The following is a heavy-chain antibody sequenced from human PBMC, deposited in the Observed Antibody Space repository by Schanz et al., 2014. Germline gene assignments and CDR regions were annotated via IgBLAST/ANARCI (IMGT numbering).Heavy chain of an antibody. Sequence: QVQLVQSGAEVKKPGSSVKVSCTASGGTFSSYTISWIRQAPGQGLEWMGRIVPIAGITNYAQRFQGRVTITADKSSDTAYMELSSLRSEDTAVYYCARSNYYDNSDYYNSFDYWGQGTLVTVSS. D-gene: IGHD3-22*01. V-gene: IGHV1-69*02. CDR2: IVPIAGIT. CDR3: ARSNYYDNSDYYNSFDY. J-gene: IGHJ4*02. CDR1: GGTFSSYT.